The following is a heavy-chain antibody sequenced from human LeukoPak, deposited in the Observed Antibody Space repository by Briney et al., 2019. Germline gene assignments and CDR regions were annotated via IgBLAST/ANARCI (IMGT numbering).Heavy chain of an antibody. Sequence: ASVKVSCKASGYTFTNYAMHRVRQAPGQRLEGMGWINAGHGNTKYSQEFQGRVTVTRDTSASTAYMELRSLRSDDTAVYYCARGGYRAPSYDYWGQGTLVTVSS. D-gene: IGHD3-16*02. CDR2: INAGHGNT. J-gene: IGHJ4*02. V-gene: IGHV1-3*01. CDR1: GYTFTNYA. CDR3: ARGGYRAPSYDY.